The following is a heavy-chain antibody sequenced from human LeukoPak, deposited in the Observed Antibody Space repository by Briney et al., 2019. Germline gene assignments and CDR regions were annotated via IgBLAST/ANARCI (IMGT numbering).Heavy chain of an antibody. CDR2: IYSGGSR. V-gene: IGHV3-53*01. Sequence: PGGSLRLSCAASGFTFSSYNMHWIRHSPGKGLEWVSVIYSGGSRYYADSVKGRFTISRDNSLNTLYLQMNSLRAEDTAVYYCARWFGTDYWGQGTLVTVSS. CDR1: GFTFSSYN. CDR3: ARWFGTDY. D-gene: IGHD3-10*01. J-gene: IGHJ4*02.